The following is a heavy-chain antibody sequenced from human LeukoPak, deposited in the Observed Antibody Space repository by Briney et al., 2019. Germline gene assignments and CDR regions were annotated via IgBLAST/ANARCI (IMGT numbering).Heavy chain of an antibody. CDR2: IYYSGST. V-gene: IGHV4-59*01. D-gene: IGHD4-11*01. Sequence: SETLSLTCTVSGGSISSYYWSWIRQPPGKGLEWIGYIYYSGSTNYNPSLKSRVTISVDTSKNQFSLKLSSVTAADTAVYYCARGEDYRLPAHWGQGTLVTVSS. J-gene: IGHJ4*02. CDR3: ARGEDYRLPAH. CDR1: GGSISSYY.